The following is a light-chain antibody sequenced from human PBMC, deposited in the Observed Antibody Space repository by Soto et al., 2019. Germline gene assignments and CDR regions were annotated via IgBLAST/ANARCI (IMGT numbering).Light chain of an antibody. CDR2: EVS. J-gene: IGLJ1*01. CDR3: ASLTTTNFV. V-gene: IGLV2-14*01. CDR1: SSDVGGYNY. Sequence: QSALTQPASVSGSPGQSITISCTGTSSDVGGYNYVSWYQHHPGKAPKLVIYEVSNRPSGVSDRFSGSKSGNTASLTISGLQSEDEADYYCASLTTTNFVFGTGTKLTVL.